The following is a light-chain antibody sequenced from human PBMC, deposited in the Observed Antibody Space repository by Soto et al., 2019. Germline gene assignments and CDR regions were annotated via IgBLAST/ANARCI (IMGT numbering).Light chain of an antibody. Sequence: QSVLTQPPSVSGAPGQRVTISCPGSSSNIGAGYDVNWSQQLPGPAPKLLIFGNSNRPSGVPDRFSGSKSGTSASLAITGLQAEDEADYYCQSYDSSLSGSVFGGGTKLTVL. V-gene: IGLV1-40*01. CDR2: GNS. CDR3: QSYDSSLSGSV. CDR1: SSNIGAGYD. J-gene: IGLJ2*01.